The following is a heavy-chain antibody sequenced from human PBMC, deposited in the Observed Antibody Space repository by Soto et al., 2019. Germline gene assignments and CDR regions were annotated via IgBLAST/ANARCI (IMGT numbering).Heavy chain of an antibody. CDR3: ARDKQLVRRGYYYYYGMDV. J-gene: IGHJ6*02. CDR2: INHSGST. CDR1: GGSFIGYY. D-gene: IGHD6-6*01. V-gene: IGHV4-34*01. Sequence: SETLSLTCAVYGGSFIGYYWSWILQPPGKGLEWIGEINHSGSTNYNPSLKSRVTISVDTSKNQFSLKLSSVTAADTAVYYCARDKQLVRRGYYYYYGMDVWGQGTTVTVSS.